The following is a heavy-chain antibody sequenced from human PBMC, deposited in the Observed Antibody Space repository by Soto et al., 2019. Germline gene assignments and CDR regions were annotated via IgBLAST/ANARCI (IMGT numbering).Heavy chain of an antibody. V-gene: IGHV1-46*01. D-gene: IGHD1-7*01. J-gene: IGHJ6*02. Sequence: GASVKVSCKASGYTFTRYYVHWVRQAPGQGLEWMGVLNPSAGRTTYPHSFQGRVTMTSDTSTSTVYMELSSLRSEDTAVYYCAREGLTGTSYYDGMGVWGQGTTVTVSS. CDR2: LNPSAGRT. CDR3: AREGLTGTSYYDGMGV. CDR1: GYTFTRYY.